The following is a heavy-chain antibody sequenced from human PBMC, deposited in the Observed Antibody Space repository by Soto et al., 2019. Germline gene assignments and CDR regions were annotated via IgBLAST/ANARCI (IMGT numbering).Heavy chain of an antibody. Sequence: EVQLVESGGGLVQPGGSLRLACAASGFTFSDYYMDWVRQAPGKGLEWVGRTRNKANSHTTEYAASVKGRFTTSRDESKNSLYLQMNSLKTEDTAVYYCARGGGRYYPGDQIYYFDYWGQGTLVTVSS. J-gene: IGHJ4*02. CDR2: TRNKANSHTT. CDR1: GFTFSDYY. CDR3: ARGGGRYYPGDQIYYFDY. V-gene: IGHV3-72*01. D-gene: IGHD1-26*01.